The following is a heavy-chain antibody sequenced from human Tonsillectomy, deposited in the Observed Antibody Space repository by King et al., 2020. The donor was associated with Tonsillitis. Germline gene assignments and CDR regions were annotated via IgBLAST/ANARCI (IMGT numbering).Heavy chain of an antibody. V-gene: IGHV1-46*03. CDR1: GYTFTSYY. J-gene: IGHJ6*02. D-gene: IGHD3-3*01. CDR2: INPSGGST. CDR3: ARDRYEFWSGYYRDYYYYGMDV. Sequence: QLVQSGAEVKKPGASVKVSCKASGYTFTSYYMHWVRQAPGQGLEWMGIINPSGGSTSYAQKFQGRVTMTSETSTSTVYMELSSLRSEDTAVYYCARDRYEFWSGYYRDYYYYGMDVWGQGTTVSVSS.